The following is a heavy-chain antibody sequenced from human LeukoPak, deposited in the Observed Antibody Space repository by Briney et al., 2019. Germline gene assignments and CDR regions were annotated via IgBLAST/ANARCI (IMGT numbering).Heavy chain of an antibody. CDR2: IWYDGSNK. D-gene: IGHD3-22*01. CDR1: GFTFSSYG. Sequence: GGSLGPSCAASGFTFSSYGMHWVSQAPGKGLEWVAVIWYDGSNKDYADSVKGRFTIFRDNSKNTLYLQMNSLRAEDTAVYYCARDGFTMIVVGWYFDLWGRGTLVTVSS. V-gene: IGHV3-33*01. J-gene: IGHJ2*01. CDR3: ARDGFTMIVVGWYFDL.